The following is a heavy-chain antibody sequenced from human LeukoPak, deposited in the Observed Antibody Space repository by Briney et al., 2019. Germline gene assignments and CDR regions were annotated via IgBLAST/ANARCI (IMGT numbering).Heavy chain of an antibody. Sequence: SQTLSLTCDISGDSVSSTTATWNWIRQSPSRGLEWLGRTYYRSKWYYDYVLSMKSRITINSDTSQNQFSLQVHSVTPEDTAVYYCARADYDYFWGTYRLDYWGQGTLVTDSS. CDR2: TYYRSKWYY. J-gene: IGHJ4*02. D-gene: IGHD3-16*02. CDR3: ARADYDYFWGTYRLDY. CDR1: GDSVSSTTAT. V-gene: IGHV6-1*01.